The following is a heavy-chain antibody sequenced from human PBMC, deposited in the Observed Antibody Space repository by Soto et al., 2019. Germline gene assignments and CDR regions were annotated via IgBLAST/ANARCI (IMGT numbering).Heavy chain of an antibody. D-gene: IGHD3-9*01. V-gene: IGHV4-30-4*01. CDR1: GGSISSGDYY. CDR2: IYYSGST. CDR3: ARSGDILTGYLFDY. J-gene: IGHJ4*02. Sequence: SETLSLTCTVSGGSISSGDYYWSWIRQPPGKGLEWIGYIYYSGSTYYNPSLKSRVTISVDTSKNQFSLKLSSVTAADTAVYYCARSGDILTGYLFDYWGQGTLVTVSS.